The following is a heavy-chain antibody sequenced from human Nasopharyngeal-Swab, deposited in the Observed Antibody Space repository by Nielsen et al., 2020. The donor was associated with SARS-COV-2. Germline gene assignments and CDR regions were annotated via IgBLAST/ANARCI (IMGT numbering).Heavy chain of an antibody. J-gene: IGHJ4*02. Sequence: RQAPGKGLEWIGEINHRGSTNYNPSLKSRVTISVDTSKNQFSLKLSSVTAADTAVYYCARDPGSGSFYFDYWGQGTLVTVSS. V-gene: IGHV4-34*01. D-gene: IGHD3-22*01. CDR3: ARDPGSGSFYFDY. CDR2: INHRGST.